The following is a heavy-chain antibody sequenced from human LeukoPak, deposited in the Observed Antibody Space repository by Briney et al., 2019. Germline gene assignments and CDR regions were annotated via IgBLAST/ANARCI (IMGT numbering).Heavy chain of an antibody. CDR2: INWNGGST. Sequence: GGSLRLSCVVSGFTFDDYGMSRVRQAPGKGLEWVSGINWNGGSTGYADSVSGRFTISRYNAKNSLYLQMNSLRAEDTALYSCATPPHGGNTGGAFDIWGQGTMVTVSS. CDR1: GFTFDDYG. J-gene: IGHJ3*02. V-gene: IGHV3-20*04. CDR3: ATPPHGGNTGGAFDI. D-gene: IGHD4-23*01.